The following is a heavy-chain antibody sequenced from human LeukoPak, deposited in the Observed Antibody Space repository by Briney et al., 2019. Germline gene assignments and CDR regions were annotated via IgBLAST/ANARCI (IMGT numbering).Heavy chain of an antibody. CDR2: INPESGGT. D-gene: IGHD4-23*01. J-gene: IGHJ4*02. CDR1: GYTFTDYF. CDR3: ARVDYVGGY. Sequence: GSVKVSCKASGYTFTDYFIHWVRQAPGQGLEWMGWINPESGGTNSAQKFQGRVTMTSDTSISTAYMELRSLRSDDTAVYYCARVDYVGGYWGQGTLVTVSS. V-gene: IGHV1-2*02.